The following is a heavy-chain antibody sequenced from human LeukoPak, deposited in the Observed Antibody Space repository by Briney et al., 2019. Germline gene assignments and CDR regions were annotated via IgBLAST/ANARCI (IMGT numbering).Heavy chain of an antibody. D-gene: IGHD6-19*01. CDR3: AKTRYNSSGWLGFDP. CDR2: IRHSGST. J-gene: IGHJ5*02. V-gene: IGHV4-34*09. Sequence: SETLSLTCDVSGGPFNDYYWSWIRQPPGKGLEWIGEIRHSGSTNYNPSLKSRVTISVDTSKNQFSLKLSSVTAADTAVYYCAKTRYNSSGWLGFDPWGQGTLVTVSS. CDR1: GGPFNDYY.